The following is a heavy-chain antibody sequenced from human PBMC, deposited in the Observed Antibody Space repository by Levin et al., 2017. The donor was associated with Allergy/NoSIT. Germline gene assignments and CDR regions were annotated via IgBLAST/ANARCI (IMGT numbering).Heavy chain of an antibody. V-gene: IGHV1-2*04. CDR3: ARGASGDYDFWSGYFYGMDG. D-gene: IGHD3-3*01. Sequence: ASVKVSCKASGYTFTGYYMHWVRQAPGQGLEWMGWINPNSGGTNYAQKFQGWVTMTRDTSISTAYMELSRLRSDDTAVYYCARGASGDYDFWSGYFYGMDGWGQGTTVTVSS. CDR1: GYTFTGYY. CDR2: INPNSGGT. J-gene: IGHJ6*02.